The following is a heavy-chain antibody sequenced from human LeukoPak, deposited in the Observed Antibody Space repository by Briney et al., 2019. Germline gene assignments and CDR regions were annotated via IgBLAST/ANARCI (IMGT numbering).Heavy chain of an antibody. CDR1: GGSISSYY. Sequence: PSETLSLTCTVSGGSISSYYWSWIRQPPGKGLEWIGYIYYSGSTYYNPSLKSRVTISVDTSKNQFSLKLSSVTAADTAVYYCARVLPNWNDRYYYYMDVWGKGTTVTISS. CDR2: IYYSGST. D-gene: IGHD1-1*01. J-gene: IGHJ6*03. CDR3: ARVLPNWNDRYYYYMDV. V-gene: IGHV4-59*12.